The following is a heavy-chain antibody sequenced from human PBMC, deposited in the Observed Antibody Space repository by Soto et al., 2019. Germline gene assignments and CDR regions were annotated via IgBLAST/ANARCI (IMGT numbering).Heavy chain of an antibody. CDR1: GVTVSSNY. Sequence: VQLVETGGGLIQPGGSLRLSCAASGVTVSSNYMSWVRQAPGKGLEWVSVIFTGGSTYDEDSVTGRVTISRDNSKHTLSIQMNSLRAGDTAVYYCARDRGVTTPTSYHYVMDVWGQGTTVTVSS. CDR3: ARDRGVTTPTSYHYVMDV. V-gene: IGHV3-53*02. D-gene: IGHD4-4*01. J-gene: IGHJ6*02. CDR2: IFTGGST.